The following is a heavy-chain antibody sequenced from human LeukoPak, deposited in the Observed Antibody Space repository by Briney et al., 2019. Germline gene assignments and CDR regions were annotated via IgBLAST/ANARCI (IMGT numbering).Heavy chain of an antibody. CDR1: GFTFSSYG. CDR3: AKASPPQYDFWSGYYSGY. CDR2: IRYDGSNK. Sequence: GGSLRLSCAASGFTFSSYGIHWVRQAPGKGLEWVPFIRYDGSNKYYADSVKGRFTISRDNSKNTLYLQMNSLRAEDTAVYYCAKASPPQYDFWSGYYSGYWGQGTLVTVSS. J-gene: IGHJ4*02. V-gene: IGHV3-30*02. D-gene: IGHD3-3*01.